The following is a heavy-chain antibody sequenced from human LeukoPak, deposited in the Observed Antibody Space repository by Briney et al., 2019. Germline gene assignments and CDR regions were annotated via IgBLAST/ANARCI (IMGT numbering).Heavy chain of an antibody. CDR3: ARGTNYYDSENWFDP. Sequence: SVKVSCKASGGTFSSYAISWVRQAPGQGLEWMGGIIPIFGTANYAQKFQGRVTITADESTSTAYMELSSLRSEDTAVYYCARGTNYYDSENWFDPWGLGTLVTVSS. D-gene: IGHD3-22*01. V-gene: IGHV1-69*13. J-gene: IGHJ5*02. CDR1: GGTFSSYA. CDR2: IIPIFGTA.